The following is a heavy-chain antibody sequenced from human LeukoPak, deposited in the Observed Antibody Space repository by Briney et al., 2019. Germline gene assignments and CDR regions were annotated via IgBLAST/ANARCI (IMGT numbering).Heavy chain of an antibody. CDR1: GFTFSSYA. CDR3: AKFNGSYYFAAFDY. V-gene: IGHV3-23*01. D-gene: IGHD1-26*01. CDR2: ISGSGGST. Sequence: GGSLRLSCAASGFTFSSYAMSWVRQAPGKGLEWVSAISGSGGSTYYADSVKGRFTISRDNSKNTLYLRMNSLRAEDTAVYYCAKFNGSYYFAAFDYWGQGTLVTVSS. J-gene: IGHJ4*02.